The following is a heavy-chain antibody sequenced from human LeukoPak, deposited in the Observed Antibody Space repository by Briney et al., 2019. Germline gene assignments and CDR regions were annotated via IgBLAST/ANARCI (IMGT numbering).Heavy chain of an antibody. CDR3: AREPVTVTTGKDAFDI. D-gene: IGHD4-17*01. J-gene: IGHJ3*02. CDR2: IYHSGST. Sequence: SGTLSLTCADSGGSIISSNWWSWVRQTPGKGLEWIGEIYHSGSTNYNPSLKSRVTISVDKSKNQFSLKLSPVTAADTAVYYCAREPVTVTTGKDAFDIWGQGTMVTVSS. CDR1: GGSIISSNW. V-gene: IGHV4-4*02.